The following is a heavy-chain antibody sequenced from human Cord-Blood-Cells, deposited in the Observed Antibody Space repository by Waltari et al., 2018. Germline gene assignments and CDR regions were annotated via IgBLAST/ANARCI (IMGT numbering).Heavy chain of an antibody. CDR2: IYYSGST. D-gene: IGHD6-6*01. CDR3: ARVEYSSSSGAFDI. CDR1: GGSISSSSYY. Sequence: QLQLQESGPGLVKPSETLSLTCTVSGGSISSSSYYWGWIRQPPGKGLEWIGSIYYSGSTYYNPALKSRVTISVDTSKTQFSLKLSSVTAADTTVYYGARVEYSSSSGAFDIWGQGTMVTVSS. J-gene: IGHJ3*02. V-gene: IGHV4-39*01.